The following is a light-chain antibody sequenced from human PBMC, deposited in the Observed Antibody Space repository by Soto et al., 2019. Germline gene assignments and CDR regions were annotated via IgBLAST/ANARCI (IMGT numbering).Light chain of an antibody. V-gene: IGKV3-20*01. J-gene: IGKJ5*01. Sequence: EIVLTQSPGTVSLSPGERAILSCRASQSVSSNFLAWYQQRPGQTPRLLIYGASSRATGIPDRFSGSGSGTDFTLTISRLEPEDFAVYYCQQYGGSPPTFGQGTRLEIK. CDR2: GAS. CDR1: QSVSSNF. CDR3: QQYGGSPPT.